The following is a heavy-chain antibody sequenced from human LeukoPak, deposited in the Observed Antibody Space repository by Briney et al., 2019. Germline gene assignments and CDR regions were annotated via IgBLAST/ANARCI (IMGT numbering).Heavy chain of an antibody. CDR1: GFTFSSYW. V-gene: IGHV3-74*01. J-gene: IGHJ4*02. CDR3: AKAYSSSWYYYFDY. CDR2: INSDGSST. Sequence: GGSLRLSCAASGFTFSSYWMHWVRQAPGKGLVWVSRINSDGSSTSYADSVKGRFTISRDNAKNTLYLQMNSLRAEDTAVYYCAKAYSSSWYYYFDYWGQGTLVTVSS. D-gene: IGHD6-13*01.